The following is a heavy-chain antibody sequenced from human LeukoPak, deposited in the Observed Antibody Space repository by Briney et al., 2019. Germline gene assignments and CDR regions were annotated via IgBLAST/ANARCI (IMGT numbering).Heavy chain of an antibody. Sequence: PGKSLRLSCTASGFTFSDSGMHWVRQPPGKGLEWVAIIWYDGSNKTYEDSVKGRFTISRDNSKNALYLQMNSLRAEDTAVYYCARGVDYYENSGTIDYWGQGTLVTVSS. CDR2: IWYDGSNK. J-gene: IGHJ4*02. CDR3: ARGVDYYENSGTIDY. V-gene: IGHV3-33*01. CDR1: GFTFSDSG. D-gene: IGHD3-22*01.